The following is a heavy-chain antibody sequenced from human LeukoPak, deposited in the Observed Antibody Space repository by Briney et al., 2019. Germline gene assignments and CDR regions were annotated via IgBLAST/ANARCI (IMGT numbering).Heavy chain of an antibody. CDR2: ISYDGSNK. J-gene: IGHJ4*02. V-gene: IGHV3-30*04. D-gene: IGHD5-12*01. CDR1: GFTFSSYA. Sequence: GRSLRLSCAASGFTFSSYALHWVRQAPGKGLERVAVISYDGSNKYYADSVKGRFTISRDNSKNTLYLQMNSLRAEDTALYYCAKGGYSGYDILDYWGQGTPVTVSS. CDR3: AKGGYSGYDILDY.